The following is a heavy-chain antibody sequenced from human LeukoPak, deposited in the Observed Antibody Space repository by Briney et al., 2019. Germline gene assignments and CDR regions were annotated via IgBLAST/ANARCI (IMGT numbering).Heavy chain of an antibody. V-gene: IGHV4-30-4*08. CDR1: GGSISSGDFY. CDR2: IYYSGST. Sequence: SQTLSLTCTVSGGSISSGDFYWSWICQPPGKGLEWIGYIYYSGSTYYNPSLNSRLTISVDTSKNQFSLKLSSVTAADTAVYYCARYAAYDSRGNYFEYWGQGTLVAVSS. CDR3: ARYAAYDSRGNYFEY. J-gene: IGHJ4*02. D-gene: IGHD3-22*01.